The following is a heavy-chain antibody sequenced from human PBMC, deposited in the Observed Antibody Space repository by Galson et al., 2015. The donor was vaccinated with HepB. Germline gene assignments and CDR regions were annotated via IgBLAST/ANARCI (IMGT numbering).Heavy chain of an antibody. D-gene: IGHD3-3*01. CDR1: GGSFSAFY. V-gene: IGHV4-34*01. Sequence: SETLSLTCAVYGGSFSAFYWSWIRQPPGKGLEWIGEINYGRSTNYNPSFKSRVTISLDTSKNQFSLNLGSVTAADTAVYYCARTNVLRLDVWGQGTTVTVSS. CDR3: ARTNVLRLDV. CDR2: INYGRST. J-gene: IGHJ6*02.